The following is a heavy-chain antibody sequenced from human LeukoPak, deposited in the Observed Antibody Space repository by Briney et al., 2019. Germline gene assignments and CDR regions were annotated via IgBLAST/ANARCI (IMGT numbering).Heavy chain of an antibody. V-gene: IGHV3-30*02. Sequence: PGGSLRLSCAASGFIFSSYGMHWVRQAPGKGLEWVAFIHYDERRKDYADSVTGRFTISRDNYENTLFLQMNSLRPDDTAVYYCAKDRFSGHTPVQPAASWGQGTLVIVSS. CDR1: GFIFSSYG. J-gene: IGHJ5*02. CDR3: AKDRFSGHTPVQPAAS. D-gene: IGHD3-10*01. CDR2: IHYDERRK.